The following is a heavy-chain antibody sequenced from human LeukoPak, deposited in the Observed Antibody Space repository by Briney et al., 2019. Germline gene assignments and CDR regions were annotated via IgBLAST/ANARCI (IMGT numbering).Heavy chain of an antibody. CDR2: IWYDGSDK. V-gene: IGHV3-33*01. D-gene: IGHD3-10*01. J-gene: IGHJ4*02. CDR3: ARGRVVIPEGPDY. CDR1: GFTFSSYG. Sequence: GGSLRLSCAASGFTFSSYGMHWVRQAPGKGLEWVALIWYDGSDKYYADSVKGRFTISRDNSKNTHHLQMNSLRAEDTAVYYCARGRVVIPEGPDYWGQGTLVTVSS.